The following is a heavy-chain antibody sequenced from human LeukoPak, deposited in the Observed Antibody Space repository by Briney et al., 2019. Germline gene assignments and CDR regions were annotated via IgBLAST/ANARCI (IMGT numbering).Heavy chain of an antibody. V-gene: IGHV1-2*02. CDR1: GYTFTGYY. CDR3: ARSYLWFGEFPDY. D-gene: IGHD3-10*01. J-gene: IGHJ4*02. CDR2: INPNSGGT. Sequence: ASVKVSCKASGYTFTGYYMHWVRQAPGQGLEWMGWINPNSGGTNYAQKFQGRVTMTRDTSISAAYMELSRLRSDDTAVYYCARSYLWFGEFPDYWGQGTLVTVSS.